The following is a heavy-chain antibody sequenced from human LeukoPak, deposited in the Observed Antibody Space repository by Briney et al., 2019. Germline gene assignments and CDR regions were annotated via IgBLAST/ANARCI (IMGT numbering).Heavy chain of an antibody. Sequence: IYSGGSTYYADSVKGRFTISGDNSKNTLYLQMNSLRAEDTAVYYCARDSRSIGSSWYYFDYWGQGTLVTVSS. J-gene: IGHJ4*02. CDR2: IYSGGST. CDR3: ARDSRSIGSSWYYFDY. D-gene: IGHD6-13*01. V-gene: IGHV3-53*01.